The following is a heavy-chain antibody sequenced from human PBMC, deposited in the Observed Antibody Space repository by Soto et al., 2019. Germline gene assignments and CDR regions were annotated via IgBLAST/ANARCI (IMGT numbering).Heavy chain of an antibody. CDR1: GSSLNGLY. D-gene: IGHD1-26*01. Sequence: PSETLSLTCAVYGSSLNGLYWSWIRQAPGKGLEWIGEINRSGGTNFDPSLKSRVTISVDTSKNQFSLNLTSVTAADTAVYYCARDPTVGATFFDIWGQGSLVTVSS. V-gene: IGHV4-34*01. CDR3: ARDPTVGATFFDI. J-gene: IGHJ4*02. CDR2: INRSGGT.